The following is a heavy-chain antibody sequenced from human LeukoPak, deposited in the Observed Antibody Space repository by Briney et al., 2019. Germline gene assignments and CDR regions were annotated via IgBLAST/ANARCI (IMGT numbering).Heavy chain of an antibody. CDR3: ATVRIAAACNPFDY. CDR1: GYTLTELS. D-gene: IGHD6-13*01. Sequence: ASVKVSCKVSGYTLTELSMQWVRQAPGKGREWMGGFDPEDGETIYAQKFQGRVTMTEDTSTDTAYMELSSLRSEDTAVYYCATVRIAAACNPFDYWGQGTLVTVSS. CDR2: FDPEDGET. V-gene: IGHV1-24*01. J-gene: IGHJ4*02.